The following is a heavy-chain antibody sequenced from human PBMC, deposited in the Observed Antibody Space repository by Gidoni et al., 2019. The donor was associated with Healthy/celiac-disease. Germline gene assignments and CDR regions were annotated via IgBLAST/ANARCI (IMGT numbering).Heavy chain of an antibody. CDR2: IVVGSGNT. V-gene: IGHV1-58*01. J-gene: IGHJ4*02. CDR1: GFTFTSSA. CDR3: AADSSGYYSFDY. Sequence: QMQLVQSGPEVKKPGTSVKVHCKASGFTFTSSAVQWVRQARGQRLEWIGWIVVGSGNTNYAQKFQERVTITRDMSTSTAYMELSSLRSEDTAVYYCAADSSGYYSFDYWGQGTLVTVSS. D-gene: IGHD3-22*01.